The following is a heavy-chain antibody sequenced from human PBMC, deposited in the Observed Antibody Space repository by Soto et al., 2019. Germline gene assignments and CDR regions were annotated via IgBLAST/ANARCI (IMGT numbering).Heavy chain of an antibody. CDR3: ARGRPDYDFWSGYQGYMDV. CDR2: ISSSSSYI. D-gene: IGHD3-3*01. CDR1: GFTFSSYS. Sequence: EVQLVESGGGLVKPGGSLRLSCAASGFTFSSYSMNWVRQAPGKGLEWVSSISSSSSYIYYADSVKGRFTISRDNAKNSLYLQMNSLRADDTAVYYCARGRPDYDFWSGYQGYMDVWGKGTTVTVSS. V-gene: IGHV3-21*01. J-gene: IGHJ6*03.